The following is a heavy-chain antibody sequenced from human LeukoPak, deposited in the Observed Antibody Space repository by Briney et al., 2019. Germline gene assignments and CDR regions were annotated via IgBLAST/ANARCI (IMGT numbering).Heavy chain of an antibody. Sequence: GGSLRLSCAASGFTFSRYWMSWVRQAPGKGLEWVANIRDDGSDKYYVDSVKGRFTISRDNAKNSLYLQMNSLRAEDTAVYYCARGLDWNHDYWGQGTLATVSA. CDR3: ARGLDWNHDY. D-gene: IGHD1-1*01. CDR2: IRDDGSDK. V-gene: IGHV3-7*01. CDR1: GFTFSRYW. J-gene: IGHJ4*02.